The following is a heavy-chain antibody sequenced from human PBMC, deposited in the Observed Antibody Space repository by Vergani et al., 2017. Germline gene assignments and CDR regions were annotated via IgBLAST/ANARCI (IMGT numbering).Heavy chain of an antibody. CDR2: ISFDGTNE. CDR3: VRDRGLCAGGRCYTEAWDY. J-gene: IGHJ4*02. Sequence: QVQLVESGGGVVQPGTSLRLSCVVSGFALNRHAMYWVRQAPGKGLEWVVGISFDGTNEYYPDLVKGRFTNSRDIAKNTLYLQVRSLRLEDTGVYHCVRDRGLCAGGRCYTEAWDYWGQGTPVTVSS. CDR1: GFALNRHA. V-gene: IGHV3-30-3*01. D-gene: IGHD2-2*02.